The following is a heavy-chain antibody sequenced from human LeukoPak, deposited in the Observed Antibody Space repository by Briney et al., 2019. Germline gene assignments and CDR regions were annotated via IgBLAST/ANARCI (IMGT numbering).Heavy chain of an antibody. CDR3: TRVHGSGSFDVLAPNWFDP. Sequence: PSETLSLTCTVSGGSISSGDHFWSWIRQHPGKGLEWIGYIYYSGTTYYNPSLKSRVIISVDTSKNHFSLKLTSVTAADTAVYYCTRVHGSGSFDVLAPNWFDPWGQGTLVTVSS. CDR1: GGSISSGDHF. J-gene: IGHJ5*02. D-gene: IGHD3-10*01. CDR2: IYYSGTT. V-gene: IGHV4-31*03.